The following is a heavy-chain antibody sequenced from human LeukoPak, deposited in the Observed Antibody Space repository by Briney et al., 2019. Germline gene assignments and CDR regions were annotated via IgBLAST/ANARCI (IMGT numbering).Heavy chain of an antibody. CDR1: GFNFSTYF. V-gene: IGHV3-30-3*01. CDR3: ARERQDTIIHSGAFDI. Sequence: GGALRLSCAASGFNFSTYFMHWVRQAPGKGLEWVADIASDGSHTFYVESVKGRFTISRDNSKNTLYLQMNSLRAEDTAVYFCARERQDTIIHSGAFDIWGQGTMVTVSS. J-gene: IGHJ3*02. CDR2: IASDGSHT. D-gene: IGHD3-10*01.